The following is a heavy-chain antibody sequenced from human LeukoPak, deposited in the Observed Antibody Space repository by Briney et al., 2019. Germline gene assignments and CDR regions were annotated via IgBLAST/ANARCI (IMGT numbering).Heavy chain of an antibody. Sequence: GGSLRLACAASGFSFSTYDMHWVRQAPGKGLEWVAVISSDGSHKYWADSVKGRFTISRDNSKNTVYLQMNSLRAEDTAVYYCAKDYYGSGSYGYFDSWGQGTLVTVSS. CDR2: ISSDGSHK. CDR3: AKDYYGSGSYGYFDS. J-gene: IGHJ4*02. V-gene: IGHV3-30*18. CDR1: GFSFSTYD. D-gene: IGHD3-10*01.